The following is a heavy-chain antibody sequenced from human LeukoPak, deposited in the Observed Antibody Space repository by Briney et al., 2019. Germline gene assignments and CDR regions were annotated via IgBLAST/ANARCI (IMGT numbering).Heavy chain of an antibody. Sequence: SETLSLTCPVSGGSISNYYWSWIRQPPGKGLECIGYIYYSGSTNYNPSLKSRVTISVDTSKNQFSLKLSSVTAADTAVYYCAREVGAFDYWGQGTLVTVSS. D-gene: IGHD1-26*01. J-gene: IGHJ4*02. CDR2: IYYSGST. CDR1: GGSISNYY. CDR3: AREVGAFDY. V-gene: IGHV4-59*01.